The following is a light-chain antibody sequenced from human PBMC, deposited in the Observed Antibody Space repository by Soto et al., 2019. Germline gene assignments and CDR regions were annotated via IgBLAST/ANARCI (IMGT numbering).Light chain of an antibody. J-gene: IGKJ2*01. CDR1: QSISSY. CDR2: AAS. V-gene: IGKV1-39*01. Sequence: DIQMTQSPSSLSASVGDRVTITCRASQSISSYLNWYQQKPGKAPKLLIYAASSLQSGVPSRFSGSGSGTDFTLTISSLQPEDFATYYCLRSYITPYTFGQGTKLEIK. CDR3: LRSYITPYT.